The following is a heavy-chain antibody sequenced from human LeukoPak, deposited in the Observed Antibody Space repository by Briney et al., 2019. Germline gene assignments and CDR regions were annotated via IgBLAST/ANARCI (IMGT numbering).Heavy chain of an antibody. CDR3: AIGYCRGGSCDDEPGDAFDI. J-gene: IGHJ3*02. Sequence: GASVKVSCKASGYTFTSYYIHWVRQAPGQGLEWRGIIYPSGGSTTYAQKFQGRVTMTRDMSTSTVYMELSSLRSEDTAVYYCAIGYCRGGSCDDEPGDAFDIWGQGTMVAVSS. V-gene: IGHV1-46*01. D-gene: IGHD2-15*01. CDR1: GYTFTSYY. CDR2: IYPSGGST.